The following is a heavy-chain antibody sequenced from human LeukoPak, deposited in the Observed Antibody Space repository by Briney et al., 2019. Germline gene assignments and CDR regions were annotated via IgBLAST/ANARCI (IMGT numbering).Heavy chain of an antibody. D-gene: IGHD3-22*01. Sequence: GGSLRLSCAASGFTFSSYEMNWVRQAPGKGLEWVSAISGSGGSTYYADSVKGRFTISRDNSKNTLYLQMNSLRAEDTAVYYCAKSPYDSSGFWDHWGQGTLVTVSS. V-gene: IGHV3-23*01. CDR2: ISGSGGST. J-gene: IGHJ4*02. CDR3: AKSPYDSSGFWDH. CDR1: GFTFSSYE.